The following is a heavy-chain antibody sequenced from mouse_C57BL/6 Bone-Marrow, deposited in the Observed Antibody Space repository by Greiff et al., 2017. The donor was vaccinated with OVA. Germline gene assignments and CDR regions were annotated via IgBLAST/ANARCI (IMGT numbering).Heavy chain of an antibody. CDR2: INPGSGGT. D-gene: IGHD1-1*01. CDR1: GYAFTNYS. CDR3: ARGDYGSSYGAWFAY. Sequence: VQLQQSGAELVRPGTSVKVSCKASGYAFTNYSIEWVKQRPGQGLEWIGVINPGSGGTNYNEKFKGKATLTADKSSSTAYMQLSSLTSEDSAVYFCARGDYGSSYGAWFAYWGQGTLVTVSA. V-gene: IGHV1-54*01. J-gene: IGHJ3*01.